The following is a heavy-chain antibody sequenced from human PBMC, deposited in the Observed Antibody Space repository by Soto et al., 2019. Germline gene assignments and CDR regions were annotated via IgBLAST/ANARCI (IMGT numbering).Heavy chain of an antibody. CDR2: IFYSGST. CDR1: GGSISSSSYY. J-gene: IGHJ6*02. V-gene: IGHV4-39*01. CDR3: ARHLTYCSAGSCYSDFPYYGMDV. D-gene: IGHD2-15*01. Sequence: SETLSLTYTVSGGSISSSSYYWGLIRQPPGKGLEWIGSIFYSGSTYYNPSLKSRVTISVDTSKNQFSLKLSSVTAADTAVYYCARHLTYCSAGSCYSDFPYYGMDVWGQGTTVTVSS.